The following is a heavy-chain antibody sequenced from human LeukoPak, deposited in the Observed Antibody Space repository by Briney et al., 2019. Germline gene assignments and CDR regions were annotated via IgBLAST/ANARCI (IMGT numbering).Heavy chain of an antibody. CDR3: AKDLKRSSGWLYFDY. J-gene: IGHJ4*02. CDR2: ISYDGSNK. Sequence: GRSLRLSCAASGFTFSSYGMHWVRQAPGKGLEWVAVISYDGSNKYYADSVKGRFTISRGNSKNTLYLQMNSLRAEDTAVYYCAKDLKRSSGWLYFDYWGQGTLVTVSS. CDR1: GFTFSSYG. V-gene: IGHV3-30*18. D-gene: IGHD6-19*01.